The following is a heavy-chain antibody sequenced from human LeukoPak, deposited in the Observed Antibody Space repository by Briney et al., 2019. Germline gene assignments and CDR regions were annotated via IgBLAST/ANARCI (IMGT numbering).Heavy chain of an antibody. CDR1: GGSISSGSYY. D-gene: IGHD4/OR15-4a*01. CDR2: IYTSGST. J-gene: IGHJ4*02. V-gene: IGHV4-61*02. CDR3: ARDGYGGNPDY. Sequence: PSQTLSLTCTVTGGSISSGSYYWRWLRQPAGKGLEWLGRIYTSGSTNYNPSLKSRVTISVDTSKNQFSLKLSSVTAADTAVYYCARDGYGGNPDYWGQGTLVTVSS.